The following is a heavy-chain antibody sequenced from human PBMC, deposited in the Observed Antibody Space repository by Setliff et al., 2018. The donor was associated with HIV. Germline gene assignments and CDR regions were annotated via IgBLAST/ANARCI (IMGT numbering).Heavy chain of an antibody. CDR3: ATLDPSGGNFLAY. CDR2: IHASGKA. CDR1: GDTDFY. Sequence: SETLSLTCTVSGDTDFYWSWIRQSPGKGLEWIGYIHASGKANYNPSLKSRVTISLDTSKMQFSLRLTSVTAAGTAVYYCATLDPSGGNFLAYWGQGTLVTVSS. V-gene: IGHV4-4*09. J-gene: IGHJ4*02. D-gene: IGHD2-21*02.